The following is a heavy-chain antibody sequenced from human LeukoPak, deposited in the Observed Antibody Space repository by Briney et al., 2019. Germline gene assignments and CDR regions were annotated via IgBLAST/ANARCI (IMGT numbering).Heavy chain of an antibody. Sequence: PGGSLRLSCAASGFTFSGYPIHWVRQAPGKGLEWVAVISYDGSNKYYADSVKGRFTISRDNSKNTLYLQMNSLRAEDTAVYYCARGDGDWSYYFDYWGQGTLVTVSS. J-gene: IGHJ4*02. V-gene: IGHV3-30*14. CDR3: ARGDGDWSYYFDY. CDR1: GFTFSGYP. D-gene: IGHD4-17*01. CDR2: ISYDGSNK.